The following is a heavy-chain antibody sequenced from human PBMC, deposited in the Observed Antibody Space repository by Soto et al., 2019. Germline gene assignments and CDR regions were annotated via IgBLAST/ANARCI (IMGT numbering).Heavy chain of an antibody. Sequence: GGSLRLSCAASGFTFSNYGMHWVRQAPGKGLEWLAVIWFDGGNKYYADSVKGRFTISRDNFQNTLILQMNSLRAEDTAVYFCARDGTAYSSGWPFDHWGQGTLVTVSS. D-gene: IGHD6-19*01. J-gene: IGHJ4*02. CDR1: GFTFSNYG. V-gene: IGHV3-33*01. CDR2: IWFDGGNK. CDR3: ARDGTAYSSGWPFDH.